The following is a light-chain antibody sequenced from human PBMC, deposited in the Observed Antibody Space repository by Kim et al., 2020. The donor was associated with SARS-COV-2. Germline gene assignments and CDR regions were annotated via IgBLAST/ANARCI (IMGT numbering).Light chain of an antibody. V-gene: IGKV1-5*03. CDR3: HQYNSYPYT. CDR1: QSINSW. CDR2: KAS. J-gene: IGKJ2*01. Sequence: DIQMTQSPSTLSASVGDRVTITCRASQSINSWLAWYQQKPGKVPKLLIYKASSLESGVPSRFSGSESGTEFTLTISSLQPDDFATYYCHQYNSYPYTFGQGTKLEI.